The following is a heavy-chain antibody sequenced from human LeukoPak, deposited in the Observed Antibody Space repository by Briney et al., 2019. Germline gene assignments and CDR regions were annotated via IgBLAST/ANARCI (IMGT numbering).Heavy chain of an antibody. CDR2: INPNSGGT. CDR1: GYTFTSYD. Sequence: SVKVSCKASGYTFTSYDINWVRQATGQGLEWMGWINPNSGGTNYAQKFQGRVTMTRDTSISTAYMELSRLRSDDTAVYYCARDVRHKYCSSASCYRGWFDPWGQGTLVTVSS. J-gene: IGHJ5*02. D-gene: IGHD2-2*01. CDR3: ARDVRHKYCSSASCYRGWFDP. V-gene: IGHV1-2*02.